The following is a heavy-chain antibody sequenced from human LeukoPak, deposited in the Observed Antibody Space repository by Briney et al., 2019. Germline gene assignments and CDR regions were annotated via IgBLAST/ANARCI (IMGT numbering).Heavy chain of an antibody. V-gene: IGHV1-18*01. J-gene: IGHJ4*02. CDR1: GYTFTSYG. Sequence: GASVKVSCKASGYTFTSYGISWVRQAPGQGLEWMGWISAYNGNTNYAQKLQGRVTMTTDTSTSTAYMELRSLRSDDTAVYYCARVRDPTVDIVATKGGRGWPEPDYWGQGTLVTVSS. CDR2: ISAYNGNT. CDR3: ARVRDPTVDIVATKGGRGWPEPDY. D-gene: IGHD5-12*01.